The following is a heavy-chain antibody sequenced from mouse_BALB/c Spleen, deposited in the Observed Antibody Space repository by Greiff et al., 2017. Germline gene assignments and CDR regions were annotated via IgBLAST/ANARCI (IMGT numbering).Heavy chain of an antibody. CDR3: ARDWDTTVEAKAY. J-gene: IGHJ3*01. V-gene: IGHV3-6*02. CDR1: GYAITSGYY. D-gene: IGHD1-1*01. CDR2: ISYDGSN. Sequence: VQLKESGPGLVKPSQSLSLTCSVTGYAITSGYYWYLIRQPPGNQLEWMGYISYDGSNNYNPSLKNRITITRDTSKNQFFLKLNSVTTEDTATYYCARDWDTTVEAKAYWGQGTLVTVSA.